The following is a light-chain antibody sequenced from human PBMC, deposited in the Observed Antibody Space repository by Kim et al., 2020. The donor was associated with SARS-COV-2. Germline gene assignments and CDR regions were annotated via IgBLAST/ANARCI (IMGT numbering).Light chain of an antibody. J-gene: IGLJ3*02. CDR3: ISYTSSATWV. CDR1: NSDFDNDNY. V-gene: IGLV2-14*01. CDR2: DVN. Sequence: QSALTQPASVSGSPGQSITISCTGTNSDFDNDNYVSWFQQHPGKAPKLMIFDVNKRPSGVSNRFSGSKSGNTASLTISGLQAEDEADYYCISYTSSATWVFGGGTQLTVL.